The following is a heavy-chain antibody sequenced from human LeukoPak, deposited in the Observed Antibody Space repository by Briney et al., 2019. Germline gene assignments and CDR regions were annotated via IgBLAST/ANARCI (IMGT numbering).Heavy chain of an antibody. V-gene: IGHV3-23*01. J-gene: IGHJ2*01. CDR2: ISSTGDRT. D-gene: IGHD3-22*01. Sequence: GGSLRLSCAASGFTFSSYAMSWVRQAPGKGLEWVSAISSTGDRTYHADSVKGRFTISRDNSKNTLYLQMNSQRVEDTAVYYCANHFDGSASELWYFDLWGRGTLVTVSS. CDR1: GFTFSSYA. CDR3: ANHFDGSASELWYFDL.